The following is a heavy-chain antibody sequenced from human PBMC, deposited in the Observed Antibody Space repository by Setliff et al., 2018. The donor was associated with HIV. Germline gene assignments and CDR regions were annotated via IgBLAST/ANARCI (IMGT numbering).Heavy chain of an antibody. J-gene: IGHJ4*02. D-gene: IGHD3-10*01. CDR3: ATQRNYYGSGSYSDY. Sequence: SETLSLTCAVYGGSFSGYYWSWIRQPPGKGLEWIGEVTHSGRTNYNPSLESRVTTSVDTSKNQFSLKLSSVTAADTAVYYCATQRNYYGSGSYSDYWGQGTLVTVSS. CDR1: GGSFSGYY. V-gene: IGHV4-34*01. CDR2: VTHSGRT.